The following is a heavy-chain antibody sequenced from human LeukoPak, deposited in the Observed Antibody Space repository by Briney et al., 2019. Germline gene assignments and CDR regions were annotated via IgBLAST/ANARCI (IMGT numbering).Heavy chain of an antibody. Sequence: GGSLRLSCAASGFTFSSYSMNWVRQAPGKGLEWVSSISSSSSYIYYADSVKGRFTISRDNAKNSLYLQMNSLRAEDTAVYYCAKDKGGGYFDLWGRGTLVTVSS. CDR1: GFTFSSYS. V-gene: IGHV3-21*04. CDR3: AKDKGGGYFDL. CDR2: ISSSSSYI. J-gene: IGHJ2*01. D-gene: IGHD3-16*01.